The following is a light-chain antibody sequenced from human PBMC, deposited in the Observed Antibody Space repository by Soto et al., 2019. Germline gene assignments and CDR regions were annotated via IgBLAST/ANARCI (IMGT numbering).Light chain of an antibody. CDR1: SSDVGTYNH. CDR3: SSYADSNNYV. CDR2: EVS. Sequence: SALTQPPSASGSPGQSVTISCSGTSSDVGTYNHVSWYQQHPGKAPKLMIYEVSTRPSGVPDRFSGSKSGNTASLTVSGLQAEDEADYYCSSYADSNNYVFGTGTKLTVL. J-gene: IGLJ1*01. V-gene: IGLV2-8*01.